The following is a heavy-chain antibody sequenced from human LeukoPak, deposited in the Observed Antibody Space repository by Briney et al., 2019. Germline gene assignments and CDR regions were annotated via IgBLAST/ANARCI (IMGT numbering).Heavy chain of an antibody. J-gene: IGHJ4*02. CDR1: GYTFSNFG. CDR3: ARDGTSTDDY. V-gene: IGHV1-18*01. CDR2: ISGNNDNP. D-gene: IGHD2-2*01. Sequence: WVTVSCKTSGYTFSNFGINWVRQAPGQGLEWMGWISGNNDNPNYGQKFQGRFTGTTDSSTSTAYMELRNLTFDDTAVYYCARDGTSTDDYWGQGTLVTVS.